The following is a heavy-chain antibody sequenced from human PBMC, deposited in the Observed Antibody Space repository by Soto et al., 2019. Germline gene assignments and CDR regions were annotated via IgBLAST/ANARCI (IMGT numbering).Heavy chain of an antibody. Sequence: PGGSLRLSCAASGFTFSDHFMDWVRQAPGKGLEWVGRGRNKTRSYTTEYAASVKGRFTISRDDSENLLYLQMNSLKTEDTAVYYCAKVVSQADATRHSYGMDLWGQGTTVTVSS. CDR2: GRNKTRSYTT. CDR3: AKVVSQADATRHSYGMDL. D-gene: IGHD2-15*01. CDR1: GFTFSDHF. J-gene: IGHJ6*02. V-gene: IGHV3-72*01.